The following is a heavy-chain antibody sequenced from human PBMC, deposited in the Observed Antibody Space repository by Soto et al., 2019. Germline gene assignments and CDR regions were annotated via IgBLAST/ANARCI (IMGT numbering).Heavy chain of an antibody. CDR3: ARHYSSGSRNWFDP. CDR2: IYYSGST. Sequence: ETLSLTCSVSGGSINSSSYFWGWVRQPPGKGLEWIGSIYYSGSTYYNPSLRSRVTISVDTSKNQFSLKLSSVTAADTAVFYCARHYSSGSRNWFDPWGQGTLVTVSS. V-gene: IGHV4-39*01. J-gene: IGHJ5*02. D-gene: IGHD6-19*01. CDR1: GGSINSSSYF.